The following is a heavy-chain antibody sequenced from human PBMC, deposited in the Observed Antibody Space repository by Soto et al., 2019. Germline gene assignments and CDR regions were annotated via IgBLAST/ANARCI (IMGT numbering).Heavy chain of an antibody. CDR1: VCTFSIFA. D-gene: IGHD7-27*01. V-gene: IGHV3-23*01. CDR3: AKEVSLGSNVALGY. CDR2: ISGSGGST. J-gene: IGHJ4*02. Sequence: VGSLRLSCASSVCTFSIFAMSCVRHSPGKWLEWVSTISGSGGSTYYADAVKGRFSISRDNSMGTLYLQMKSLRVEDTAIYYCAKEVSLGSNVALGYWGQGTLVSVSS.